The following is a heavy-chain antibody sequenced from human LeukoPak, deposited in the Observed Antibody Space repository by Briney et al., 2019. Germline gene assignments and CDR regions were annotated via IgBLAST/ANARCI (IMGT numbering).Heavy chain of an antibody. V-gene: IGHV4-59*01. CDR3: AREVGGYSSSWYGHYFDY. Sequence: SETLSLTCTVSGGSISSYYWSWIRQPPGKGLEWIGYIYYSGSTNYNPSLKSRVTISVDTSKNQFSLKLSSVTAADTAVYYCAREVGGYSSSWYGHYFDYWGQGTLVTVSS. CDR2: IYYSGST. D-gene: IGHD6-13*01. J-gene: IGHJ4*02. CDR1: GGSISSYY.